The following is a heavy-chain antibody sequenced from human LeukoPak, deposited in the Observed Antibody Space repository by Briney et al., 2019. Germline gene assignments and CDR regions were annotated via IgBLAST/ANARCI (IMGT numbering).Heavy chain of an antibody. Sequence: PGGSLRLSCAASGFTFSDYYMSWIRQAPGKGLEWVAYITSSGDDIYYAESVKGRFTISRDNAKNALFLRVSSLGVEDTATYYCASDIVATSGDFWGQGTLVSVSS. CDR2: ITSSGDDI. CDR1: GFTFSDYY. D-gene: IGHD5-12*01. CDR3: ASDIVATSGDF. J-gene: IGHJ4*02. V-gene: IGHV3-11*01.